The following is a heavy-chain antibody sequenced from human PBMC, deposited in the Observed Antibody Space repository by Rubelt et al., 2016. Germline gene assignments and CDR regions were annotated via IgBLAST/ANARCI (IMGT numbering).Heavy chain of an antibody. Sequence: VKPSETLSLTCTVSGGSISSSSYYWGWIHQPPGKGLEWIGSIYYSGSTYYNPSLKSRVTISVDTSKNQFSLKLSSVTAADTAVYYCARHNYYGSGSSMDVWGQGTTVTVSS. CDR3: ARHNYYGSGSSMDV. V-gene: IGHV4-39*01. CDR2: IYYSGST. CDR1: GGSISSSSYY. J-gene: IGHJ6*02. D-gene: IGHD3-10*01.